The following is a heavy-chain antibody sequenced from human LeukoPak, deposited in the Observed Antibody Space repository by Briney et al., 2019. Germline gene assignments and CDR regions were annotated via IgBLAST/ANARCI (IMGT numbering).Heavy chain of an antibody. CDR1: GGTLSSYA. CDR2: IIPIFGTA. V-gene: IGHV1-69*13. CDR3: ARDVDYDILTGYYPNWFDP. Sequence: SVKVSCKSSGGTLSSYAISWVRQAPGQGLEWMGGIIPIFGTANYAQKFQGRVTITADESTSTAYMELSSLRSEDTAVYYCARDVDYDILTGYYPNWFDPWGQGTLVTVSS. D-gene: IGHD3-9*01. J-gene: IGHJ5*02.